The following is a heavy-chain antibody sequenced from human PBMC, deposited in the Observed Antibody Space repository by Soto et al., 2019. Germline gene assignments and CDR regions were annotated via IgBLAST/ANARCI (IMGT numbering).Heavy chain of an antibody. CDR2: INHSGST. CDR1: GGSFSGYY. D-gene: IGHD2-2*01. J-gene: IGHJ1*01. Sequence: SETLSLTCAVYGGSFSGYYWSWIRQPPGKGLEWIGEINHSGSTNYNPSLKSRVTISVDTSKNQFSLKLSSVTAADTAVYYCARGVRGYCSSTSCKGGYFQHWGQGTLVTVSS. V-gene: IGHV4-34*01. CDR3: ARGVRGYCSSTSCKGGYFQH.